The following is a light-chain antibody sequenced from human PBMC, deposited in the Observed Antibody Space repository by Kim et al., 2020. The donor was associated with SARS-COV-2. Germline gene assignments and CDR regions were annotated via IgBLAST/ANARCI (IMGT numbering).Light chain of an antibody. J-gene: IGKJ1*01. Sequence: PGERATLSCRASQTVVRSYLAWYQQKPGQAPRLLIYGASTRATGIPDRFSGSGSGTDFTLTINRVEPEDFAVYYCQQYGGSPWTFGQGTKVE. CDR1: QTVVRSY. CDR3: QQYGGSPWT. V-gene: IGKV3-20*01. CDR2: GAS.